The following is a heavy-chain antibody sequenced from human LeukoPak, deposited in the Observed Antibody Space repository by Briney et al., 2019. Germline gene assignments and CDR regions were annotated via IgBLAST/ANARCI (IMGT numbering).Heavy chain of an antibody. CDR1: GGSISSYY. Sequence: SETLSLTCTVSGGSISSYYWSWIRQPPGKGLEWIGYIYYSGSTNYNPSLKSRVTISVDTSKNQFSLKLSSVTAADTAVYYCARVGRHIVVVSWFDPWGQGTLVTVSS. CDR2: IYYSGST. CDR3: ARVGRHIVVVSWFDP. V-gene: IGHV4-59*12. D-gene: IGHD2-21*01. J-gene: IGHJ5*02.